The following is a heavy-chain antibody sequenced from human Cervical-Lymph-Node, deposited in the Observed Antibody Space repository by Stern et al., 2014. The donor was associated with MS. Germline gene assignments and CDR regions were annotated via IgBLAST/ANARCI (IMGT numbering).Heavy chain of an antibody. CDR3: ARDPARNYGMDV. J-gene: IGHJ6*02. Sequence: QLQLQESGPGLVKPSQTLSLTCTVSGGSISSGSYYWSWIRQPAGKGLEWIGRIYTSGSTNYNPSLKSRVTISADTSKNQFSLKLSSVTAADTAVYYCARDPARNYGMDVWGQGTTVTVSS. CDR2: IYTSGST. V-gene: IGHV4-61*02. CDR1: GGSISSGSYY. D-gene: IGHD6-6*01.